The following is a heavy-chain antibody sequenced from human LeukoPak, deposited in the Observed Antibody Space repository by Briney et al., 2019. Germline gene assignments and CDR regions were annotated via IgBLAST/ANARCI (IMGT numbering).Heavy chain of an antibody. J-gene: IGHJ4*02. V-gene: IGHV4-30-4*08. CDR3: ARVGSPTNYYDSSGYYQYFDY. CDR1: GGSISSGDYY. CDR2: IYYSGST. D-gene: IGHD3-22*01. Sequence: PSQTLSLTCTVSGGSISSGDYYWSWIRQPPGKGLEWIGYIYYSGSTYYNPSLKSRVTISVDTSKNQFSLKLSSVTAADTAVYYCARVGSPTNYYDSSGYYQYFDYWGQGTLVTVSS.